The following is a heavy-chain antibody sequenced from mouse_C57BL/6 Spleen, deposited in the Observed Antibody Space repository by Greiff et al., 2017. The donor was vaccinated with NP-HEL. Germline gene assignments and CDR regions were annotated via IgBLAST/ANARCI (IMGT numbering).Heavy chain of an antibody. V-gene: IGHV14-4*01. CDR2: IDPENGDT. J-gene: IGHJ4*01. Sequence: VHVKQSGAELVRPGASVKLSCTASGFNIKDDYMHWVKQRPEQGLEWIGWIDPENGDTEYASKFQGKATITADTSSNTAYLQLSSLTSEDTAVYYCTTTTTTVVATDYAMDYWGQGTSVTVSS. D-gene: IGHD1-1*01. CDR3: TTTTTTVVATDYAMDY. CDR1: GFNIKDDY.